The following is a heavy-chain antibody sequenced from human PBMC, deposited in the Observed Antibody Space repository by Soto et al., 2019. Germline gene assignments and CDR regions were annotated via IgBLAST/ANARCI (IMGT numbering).Heavy chain of an antibody. J-gene: IGHJ4*02. V-gene: IGHV3-23*01. D-gene: IGHD3-10*01. CDR2: TSSSGGST. CDR3: AKVGGYGSGSYYSDD. Sequence: EVQLLESGGGLVQPGGSLRLSCAASGFTFSSYAMSWVRQAPGKGLEWVSTTSSSGGSTYYADSVKGRVTISRDNSKNTVYMQMNSLRAQDMALYYCAKVGGYGSGSYYSDDWGQGTLVTVSS. CDR1: GFTFSSYA.